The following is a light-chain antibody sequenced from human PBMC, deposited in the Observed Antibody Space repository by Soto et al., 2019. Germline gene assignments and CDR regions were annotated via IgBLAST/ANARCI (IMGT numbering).Light chain of an antibody. V-gene: IGLV2-14*01. CDR2: EVS. CDR1: SNDVGGYNY. Sequence: QSALTQPASVPGSPGQSITISCTGTSNDVGGYNYVSWYQHHPGKAPKLMIYEVSDRPSGVSNRFSGSKSGNTASLTISGLQAEDEADYYCSSYTGSNIRYVFGTGTKVTVL. CDR3: SSYTGSNIRYV. J-gene: IGLJ1*01.